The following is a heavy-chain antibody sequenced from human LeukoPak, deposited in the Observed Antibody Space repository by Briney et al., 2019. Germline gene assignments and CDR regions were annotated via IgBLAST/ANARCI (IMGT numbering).Heavy chain of an antibody. CDR3: ATNISTHYFGS. J-gene: IGHJ4*02. V-gene: IGHV3-30*02. D-gene: IGHD2/OR15-2a*01. CDR1: GISFRSYG. Sequence: GGSLRLSCAASGISFRSYGMHWVRQAPGKGLEWVTFIWYDASNKYYAESVKGRFTISRDNSRNTVFLQMNSLRAEDTAIYYCATNISTHYFGSWGQGTLVTVSS. CDR2: IWYDASNK.